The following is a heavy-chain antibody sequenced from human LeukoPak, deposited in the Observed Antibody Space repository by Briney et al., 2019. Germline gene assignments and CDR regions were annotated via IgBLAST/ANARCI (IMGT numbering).Heavy chain of an antibody. J-gene: IGHJ6*03. CDR3: ARDIVSSAGILTGYYTYYYYYMDV. CDR1: GYSISSGYY. CDR2: IYYSGST. D-gene: IGHD3-9*01. Sequence: SETLSLTCTVSGYSISSGYYWGWIRQPPGKGLEWIGSIYYSGSTYYNPSLKSRVTISVDTSKNQFSLKLSSVTAADTAVYYCARDIVSSAGILTGYYTYYYYYMDVWGKGTTVTVSS. V-gene: IGHV4-38-2*02.